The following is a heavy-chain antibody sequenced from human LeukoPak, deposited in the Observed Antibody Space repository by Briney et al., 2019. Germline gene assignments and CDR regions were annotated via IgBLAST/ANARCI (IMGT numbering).Heavy chain of an antibody. V-gene: IGHV3-30*18. J-gene: IGHJ4*02. CDR2: VSSDGSID. CDR1: GFTFSSYG. D-gene: IGHD2-15*01. Sequence: GGSLRLSCAASGFTFSSYGMHWVRQAPGKGLEWVAVVSSDGSIDYYADSLRGRFTVSRDNSKNTMFLQFNTLRPEDTAVYYCAKVIRGYCSGGSCYTSHYFDYWGQGTLVTVSS. CDR3: AKVIRGYCSGGSCYTSHYFDY.